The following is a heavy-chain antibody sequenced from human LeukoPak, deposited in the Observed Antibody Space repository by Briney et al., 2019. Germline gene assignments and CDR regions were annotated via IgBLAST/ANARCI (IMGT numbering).Heavy chain of an antibody. CDR3: ARVLVVITPAYFDF. CDR1: GFTFSSYS. CDR2: ISSSSSYI. Sequence: KAGGSLRLSCAASGFTFSSYSMNWVRQAPGKGLEWVSSISSSSSYIYYADSVKGRFTISRDNAKNSLYLQMNSLRAEDTAVYYCARVLVVITPAYFDFWGQGTLVTVSS. V-gene: IGHV3-21*01. J-gene: IGHJ4*02. D-gene: IGHD3-22*01.